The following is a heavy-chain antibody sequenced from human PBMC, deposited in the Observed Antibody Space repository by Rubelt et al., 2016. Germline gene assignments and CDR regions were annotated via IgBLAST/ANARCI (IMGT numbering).Heavy chain of an antibody. Sequence: QVQLQESGPGLVKPSETLSLTCTVSGGSISSYYWSWIRQPPGKGLEWIGYIYYSGSTNYNPSLKSRVTIAGDTSKNQFSLKLSSVTAADTAVYYCAGGITIFGVASGYFDYWGQGTLVTVSS. V-gene: IGHV4-59*01. CDR1: GGSISSYY. CDR2: IYYSGST. J-gene: IGHJ4*02. CDR3: AGGITIFGVASGYFDY. D-gene: IGHD3-3*01.